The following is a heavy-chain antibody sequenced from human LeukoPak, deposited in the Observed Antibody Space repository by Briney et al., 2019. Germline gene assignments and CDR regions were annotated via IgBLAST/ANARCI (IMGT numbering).Heavy chain of an antibody. Sequence: GGSLRLSCAASGFTFSSYGMHWVRQAPGKGLEWVAFIRYDGSNKYYADSVKGRFTISRDNSKTGMYLQMDSLRAEDTATYYCVREDLGIEYWGQGTLVIVSS. CDR1: GFTFSSYG. CDR2: IRYDGSNK. D-gene: IGHD3-16*01. CDR3: VREDLGIEY. J-gene: IGHJ4*02. V-gene: IGHV3-30*02.